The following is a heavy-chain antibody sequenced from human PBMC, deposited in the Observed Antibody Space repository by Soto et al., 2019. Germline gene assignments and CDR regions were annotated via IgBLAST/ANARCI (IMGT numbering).Heavy chain of an antibody. CDR2: ISSSSSYI. CDR3: ARGSSDPYYYYYGMYV. Sequence: PGESLRLSCAASGFTFSSYSMNWVRQAPGTGLEWVSSISSSSSYIYYADSVKGRLTISRDNAKNSLYLQMNSLRAEDTAAYYCARGSSDPYYYYYGMYVWGKGTTVTVSA. CDR1: GFTFSSYS. D-gene: IGHD6-6*01. V-gene: IGHV3-21*01. J-gene: IGHJ6*04.